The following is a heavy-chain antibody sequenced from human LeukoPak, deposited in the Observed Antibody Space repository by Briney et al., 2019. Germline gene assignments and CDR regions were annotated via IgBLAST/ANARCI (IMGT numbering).Heavy chain of an antibody. Sequence: GGSLRLSCAASGFTFSSYAMSWVRQAPGKGLEWVSAISGRGGSTYYADSVKGRFTISRDNSKNTLYLQMNSLRAEDTAVYYCAKVGGSGSSWYGVIDYWGQGTLVTVSS. J-gene: IGHJ4*02. CDR2: ISGRGGST. CDR1: GFTFSSYA. V-gene: IGHV3-23*01. CDR3: AKVGGSGSSWYGVIDY. D-gene: IGHD6-13*01.